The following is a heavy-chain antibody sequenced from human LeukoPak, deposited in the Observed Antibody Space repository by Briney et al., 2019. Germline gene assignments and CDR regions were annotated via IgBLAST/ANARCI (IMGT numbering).Heavy chain of an antibody. Sequence: SETLSLTCAVYGGSFSGYYWSWIRQPPGKGLEWIGEIYHSGSTNYNPSLKSRVTISVDTSKNQFSLKLSSVTAADTAMYYCARDLTDYYELDYWGQGTLVTVSS. V-gene: IGHV4-34*01. D-gene: IGHD3-22*01. CDR2: IYHSGST. J-gene: IGHJ4*02. CDR1: GGSFSGYY. CDR3: ARDLTDYYELDY.